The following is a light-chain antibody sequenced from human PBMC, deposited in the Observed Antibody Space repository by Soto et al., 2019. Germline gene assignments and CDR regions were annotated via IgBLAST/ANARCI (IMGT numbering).Light chain of an antibody. Sequence: QSALTQPASVSGSPGQSITISCTGTSSDVGSYNLVSWYQQHPGKAPKLMIFEGSKRPSGVSNRFSGSKSGNTASLTISGLQAEDEADYYCCSYAGSSTSYGVFGGGTKVTVL. CDR3: CSYAGSSTSYGV. V-gene: IGLV2-23*01. CDR1: SSDVGSYNL. CDR2: EGS. J-gene: IGLJ2*01.